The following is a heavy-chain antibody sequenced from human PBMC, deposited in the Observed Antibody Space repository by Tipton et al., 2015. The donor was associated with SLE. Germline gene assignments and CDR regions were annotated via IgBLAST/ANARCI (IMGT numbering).Heavy chain of an antibody. CDR3: ATWDSGL. CDR1: GFTLSDYY. Sequence: SLRLSCAASGFTLSDYYMTWIRQAPGKGLEWVSYINDFGSVTYYADSVEGRFTVSRDNAKNSVYLQMNSLRSEDTAVYYCATWDSGLWGQGTLVTVSS. J-gene: IGHJ4*02. D-gene: IGHD1-26*01. V-gene: IGHV3-11*01. CDR2: INDFGSVT.